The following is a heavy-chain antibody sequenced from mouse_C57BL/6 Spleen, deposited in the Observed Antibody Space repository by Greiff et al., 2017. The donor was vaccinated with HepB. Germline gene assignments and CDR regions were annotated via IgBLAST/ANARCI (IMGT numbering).Heavy chain of an antibody. CDR2: IWSGGST. Sequence: VKLQESGPGLVQPSQSLSITCTVSGFSLTSYGVHWVRQSPGKGLEWLGVIWSGGSTDYNAAFISRLSISKDNSKSQVFFKMNSLQADDTAIYYCAANYDYDVPYFGCWGQGTTLTVSS. D-gene: IGHD2-4*01. CDR3: AANYDYDVPYFGC. J-gene: IGHJ2*01. CDR1: GFSLTSYG. V-gene: IGHV2-2*01.